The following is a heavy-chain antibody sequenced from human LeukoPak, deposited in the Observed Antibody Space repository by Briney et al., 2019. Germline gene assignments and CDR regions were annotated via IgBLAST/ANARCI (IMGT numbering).Heavy chain of an antibody. D-gene: IGHD3-10*01. CDR3: ARGKLGITMVRGVYYYYGMDV. J-gene: IGHJ6*02. CDR1: GYTFTSYY. CDR2: INPSGGST. V-gene: IGHV1-46*01. Sequence: ASVKVSCKASGYTFTSYYMHWVRQAPGQGLEWMGIINPSGGSTSYAQKFRGRVTMTRDTSTSTVYMELSSLRSEDTAVYYCARGKLGITMVRGVYYYYGMDVWGQGTTVTVSS.